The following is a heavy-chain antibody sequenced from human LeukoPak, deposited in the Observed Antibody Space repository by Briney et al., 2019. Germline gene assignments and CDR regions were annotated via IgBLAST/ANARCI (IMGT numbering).Heavy chain of an antibody. J-gene: IGHJ6*02. CDR1: GYTFTDYY. CDR3: ARDYCTSNGCYEIYYYGMDV. D-gene: IGHD2-2*01. Sequence: GASVKVSCKASGYTFTDYYIHWVRQAPGQGLEWMGWINPNSGGTNYAQKFQGRVTMTRDTSISTAYMELSRLRSDDTAVYYCARDYCTSNGCYEIYYYGMDVWGQGTTVTVSS. CDR2: INPNSGGT. V-gene: IGHV1-2*02.